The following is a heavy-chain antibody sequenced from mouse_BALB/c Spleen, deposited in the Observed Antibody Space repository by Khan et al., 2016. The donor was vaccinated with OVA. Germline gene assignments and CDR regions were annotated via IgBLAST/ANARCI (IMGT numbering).Heavy chain of an antibody. CDR1: GYSTTSDYA. CDR2: ISYSGSI. CDR3: TGGRAY. Sequence: EVKLEESGPGLVKPSQSLSLTCTVTGYSTTSDYAWNWIRQFPGNKLEWMGYISYSGSISYTPSLKSRISITRDTSKNQFFLQLSSVTTEDTATYYCTGGRAYWGQGTLVTVSA. J-gene: IGHJ3*01. V-gene: IGHV3-2*02. D-gene: IGHD3-3*01.